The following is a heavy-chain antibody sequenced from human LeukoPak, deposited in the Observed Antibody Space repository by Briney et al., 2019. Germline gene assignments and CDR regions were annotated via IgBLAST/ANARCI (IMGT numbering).Heavy chain of an antibody. CDR2: FYSTGST. J-gene: IGHJ4*01. D-gene: IGHD1-26*01. CDR3: ARGEGERYYVNFFDY. Sequence: SETLSLTCTVSGGSISSYYWTWIRQPAGKGLEWIGRFYSTGSTNYNPSLKSRVTMSVDTSKNQFSLKVNSVTSADTAVYYCARGEGERYYVNFFDYWGHGKLVSVSS. V-gene: IGHV4-4*07. CDR1: GGSISSYY.